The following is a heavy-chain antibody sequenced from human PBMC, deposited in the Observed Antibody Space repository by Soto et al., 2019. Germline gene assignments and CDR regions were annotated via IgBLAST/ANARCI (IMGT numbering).Heavy chain of an antibody. D-gene: IGHD6-13*01. Sequence: VGSLRLSCAASGFTFSSYAMSWVRQAPGKGLEWVSAISGSGGSTYYADSVKGRFTISRDNSKNTLYLQMNSLRAEDTAVYYCAKSSSSWGWFDPCGQRTLLTVSS. CDR1: GFTFSSYA. V-gene: IGHV3-23*01. J-gene: IGHJ5*02. CDR2: ISGSGGST. CDR3: AKSSSSWGWFDP.